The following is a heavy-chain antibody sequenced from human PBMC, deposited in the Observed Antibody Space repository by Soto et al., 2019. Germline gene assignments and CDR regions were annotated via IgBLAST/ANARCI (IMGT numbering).Heavy chain of an antibody. D-gene: IGHD5-12*01. CDR3: ARHSRDGYNSFDY. CDR2: VYYSGST. Sequence: SETLSLTCTVSCGSISSYYWSWIRQPPGKGLEWIGYVYYSGSTNYNPSLKSRVTMSVDTSKNQFSLNLSSVTAADTAVFYCARHSRDGYNSFDYWGQGTLVTVSS. CDR1: CGSISSYY. V-gene: IGHV4-59*08. J-gene: IGHJ4*02.